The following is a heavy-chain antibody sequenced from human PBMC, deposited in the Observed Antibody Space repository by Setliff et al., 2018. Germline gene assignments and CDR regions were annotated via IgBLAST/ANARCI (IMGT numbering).Heavy chain of an antibody. CDR1: GYTFTSYY. CDR2: ISVYTGNT. J-gene: IGHJ4*02. V-gene: IGHV1-18*04. D-gene: IGHD2-8*01. CDR3: LRLVRYCSRTSCQRTSGDEV. Sequence: ASVKVSCKASGYTFTSYYMHWVRQAPGQGLEWMGWISVYTGNTNYAPELQGRVTMTTDTSTNMAYLELRGLRSDDTAVYYCLRLVRYCSRTSCQRTSGDEVWGQGTLVTVSS.